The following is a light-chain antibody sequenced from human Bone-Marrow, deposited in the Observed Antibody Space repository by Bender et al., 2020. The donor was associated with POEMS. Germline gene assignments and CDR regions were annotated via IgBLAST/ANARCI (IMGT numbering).Light chain of an antibody. J-gene: IGLJ3*02. CDR2: YDD. Sequence: QSLVTQPPSLSEAPRQRVTISCSGSSSNIGNHGVSCYQQLPRDAPKPIIYYDDLLTPGVSDRFSASKSGTSASLAISELQSEDEALYYCSAWDDSLSGWVFGGGTKLTVL. CDR1: SSNIGNHG. CDR3: SAWDDSLSGWV. V-gene: IGLV1-36*01.